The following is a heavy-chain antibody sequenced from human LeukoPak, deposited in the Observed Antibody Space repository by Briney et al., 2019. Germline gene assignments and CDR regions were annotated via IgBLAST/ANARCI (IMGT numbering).Heavy chain of an antibody. CDR3: ARYAYGNNNFDY. CDR1: GGTFSSYA. V-gene: IGHV1-69*13. Sequence: SVKVSCKASGGTFSSYAISWVRQAPGQGLEWMGGIIPIFGTANYAQKFQGRVTITADESTSTAYMELSSLRSEDTAVYYCARYAYGNNNFDYWGQGTLVTVSS. CDR2: IIPIFGTA. J-gene: IGHJ4*02. D-gene: IGHD4-11*01.